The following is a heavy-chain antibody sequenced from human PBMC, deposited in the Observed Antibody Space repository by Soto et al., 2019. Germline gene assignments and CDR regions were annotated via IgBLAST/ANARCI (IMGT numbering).Heavy chain of an antibody. J-gene: IGHJ5*01. CDR1: GYNFTAFC. CDR2: IDPSDSYT. V-gene: IGHV5-10-1*01. Sequence: LGESLPISFKASGYNFTAFCIHWVRQMPGKGLEWLGKIDPSDSYTNYSPSFEGHVTISTDNSITTAYLQWSSLRASDTALYFCARVPKNWFAYCAKRTRGTVSS. CDR3: ARVPKNWFAY.